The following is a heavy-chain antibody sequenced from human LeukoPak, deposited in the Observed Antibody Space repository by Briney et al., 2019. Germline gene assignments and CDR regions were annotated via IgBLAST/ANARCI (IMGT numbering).Heavy chain of an antibody. J-gene: IGHJ4*02. D-gene: IGHD1-26*01. CDR1: GFTFSGYS. Sequence: GGSLRLSCAASGFTFSGYSMNWVRQAPGKGLEWVSSISSSSTYIYFADSVKGRFTISRDNTKNSLYLQISSLRAEDTAVYYCARVSLVGTMSSDYWGQGTLVTVSS. CDR3: ARVSLVGTMSSDY. CDR2: ISSSSTYI. V-gene: IGHV3-21*01.